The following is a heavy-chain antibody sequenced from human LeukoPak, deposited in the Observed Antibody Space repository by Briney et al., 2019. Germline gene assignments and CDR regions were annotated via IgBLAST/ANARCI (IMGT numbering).Heavy chain of an antibody. CDR3: ARDKGYYDYVWGSYRRGYDAFDI. D-gene: IGHD3-16*02. Sequence: GGSLRLSCAASGFTFSSYSMNWVRQAPGKGLEWVSSISSSSSYIYYADSVKGRFTVSRDNAKNSLYLQMNSLRAEDTAVYYCARDKGYYDYVWGSYRRGYDAFDIWGQGTMVTVSS. CDR1: GFTFSSYS. J-gene: IGHJ3*02. V-gene: IGHV3-21*01. CDR2: ISSSSSYI.